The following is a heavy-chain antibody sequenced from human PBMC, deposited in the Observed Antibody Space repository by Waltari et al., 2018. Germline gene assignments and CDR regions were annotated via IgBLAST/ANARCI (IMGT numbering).Heavy chain of an antibody. CDR2: INRNSGGT. D-gene: IGHD2-15*01. CDR3: ARELVVVAARGAFDI. V-gene: IGHV1-2*06. J-gene: IGHJ3*02. CDR1: GYTFTGYY. Sequence: QVQLVQSGAEVKKPGASVKVSCKASGYTFTGYYMHWVRQAPGQGLEWMGRINRNSGGTNYAQKFQGRVTMTRDTSISTAYMELSRLRSDDTAVYYCARELVVVAARGAFDIWGQGTMVTVSS.